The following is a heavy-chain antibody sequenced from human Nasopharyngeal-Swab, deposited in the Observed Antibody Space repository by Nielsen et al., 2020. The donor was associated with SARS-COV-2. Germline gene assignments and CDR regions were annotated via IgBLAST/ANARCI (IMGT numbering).Heavy chain of an antibody. Sequence: PGGSLRLSCAASGFTFRNCWMHWVRQTPGQGLVWVARVDYGGSTTNYADSVKGRFTISRDNAKSTLYLQMNSLGAEDTAVYYCARGACRDGYNYLIDYCGQGTLVTVSS. J-gene: IGHJ4*02. V-gene: IGHV3-74*01. CDR3: ARGACRDGYNYLIDY. D-gene: IGHD5-24*01. CDR1: GFTFRNCW. CDR2: VDYGGSTT.